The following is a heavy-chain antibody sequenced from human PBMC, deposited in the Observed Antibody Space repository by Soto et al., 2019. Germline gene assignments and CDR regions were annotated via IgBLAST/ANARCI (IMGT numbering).Heavy chain of an antibody. CDR1: GGTFSNDI. CDR3: ARVESEVEAFDY. D-gene: IGHD1-26*01. Sequence: GASVKVSCKTSGGTFSNDIITWVRQAPGQGLEWMGRIIPLLDTTNYAQKLQGRVTMTTDTSTSTAYMELRSLRSDDTAVYYCARVESEVEAFDYWGQGTLVTVSS. J-gene: IGHJ4*02. CDR2: IIPLLDTT. V-gene: IGHV1-69*08.